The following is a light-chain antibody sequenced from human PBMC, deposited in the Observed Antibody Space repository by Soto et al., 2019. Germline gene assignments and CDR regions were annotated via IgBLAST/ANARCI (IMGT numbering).Light chain of an antibody. CDR2: ATS. J-gene: IGKJ5*01. Sequence: EVVLTQSPATLSLSPGEGATLSCRASQSIGNYLAWYQQKPGQAPRLLIYATSNRATGIPARFSGSGSGTDFTLTISSLEPEDFAVYYCLQDYNYPITFGQGTRLEIK. CDR3: LQDYNYPIT. CDR1: QSIGNY. V-gene: IGKV3-11*01.